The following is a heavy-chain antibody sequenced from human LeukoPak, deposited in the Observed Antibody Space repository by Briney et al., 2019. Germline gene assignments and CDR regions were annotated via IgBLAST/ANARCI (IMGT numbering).Heavy chain of an antibody. D-gene: IGHD6-19*01. CDR3: ARGRIAEPDTGITKLDP. CDR2: IYYSGST. Sequence: SETLSLTCTVSGASMSGFFWTWIRQPPGRALEWIGSIYYSGSTNYNPSLKSRVTISIDTSKNQFSLKMTSVTAADTAVYYCARGRIAEPDTGITKLDPWGQGALVTVSS. V-gene: IGHV4-59*08. CDR1: GASMSGFF. J-gene: IGHJ5*02.